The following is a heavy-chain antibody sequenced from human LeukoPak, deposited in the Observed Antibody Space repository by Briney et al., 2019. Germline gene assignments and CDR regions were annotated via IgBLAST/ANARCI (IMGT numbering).Heavy chain of an antibody. D-gene: IGHD4-17*01. V-gene: IGHV3-9*01. CDR1: GFTFDDYA. CDR2: ISWNSGSI. Sequence: GRSLRLSCAASGFTFDDYAMHWVRQAPGKGLEWVSGISWNSGSIGYADSVKGRFTISRDNAKNSLYLQMNSLRAEDTALYYCAKASLGGTATAKYYFDYWGQGTLVTVSS. CDR3: AKASLGGTATAKYYFDY. J-gene: IGHJ4*02.